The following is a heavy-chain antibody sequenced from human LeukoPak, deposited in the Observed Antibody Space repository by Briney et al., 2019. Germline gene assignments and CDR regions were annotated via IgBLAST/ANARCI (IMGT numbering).Heavy chain of an antibody. V-gene: IGHV3-23*01. J-gene: IGHJ4*02. CDR1: GFTFSSYA. D-gene: IGHD3-22*01. Sequence: GGSLRLSCAASGFTFSSYAMSWVRQAPGKGLEWVSAISGSGGSIYYADSVKGRFTISRDNSKNTLYLQMNSLRAEDTAVYYCAKDQSTRGGYYLFYFDYWGQGTLVTVSS. CDR3: AKDQSTRGGYYLFYFDY. CDR2: ISGSGGSI.